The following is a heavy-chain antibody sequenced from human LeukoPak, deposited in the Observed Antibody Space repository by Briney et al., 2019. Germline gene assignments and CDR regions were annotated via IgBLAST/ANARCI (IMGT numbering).Heavy chain of an antibody. V-gene: IGHV4-4*02. CDR2: INHSGST. CDR1: GGSISSSNW. CDR3: AGSIAARRRYDY. Sequence: TSGTLSLTCAVSGGSISSSNWWSWVRQPPGKGLEWIGEINHSGSTNYNPSLKSRVTISVDTSKNQFSLKLSSVTAADTAVYYCAGSIAARRRYDYWGQGTLVTVSS. D-gene: IGHD6-6*01. J-gene: IGHJ4*02.